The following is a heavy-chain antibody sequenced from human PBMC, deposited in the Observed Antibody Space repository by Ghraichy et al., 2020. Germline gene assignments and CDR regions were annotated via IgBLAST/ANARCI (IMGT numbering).Heavy chain of an antibody. CDR2: IKQDGSEK. J-gene: IGHJ6*02. CDR1: GFTFSSYW. D-gene: IGHD3-3*01. V-gene: IGHV3-7*01. Sequence: GGSLRLSCAASGFTFSSYWMSWVRQAPGKGLEWVANIKQDGSEKYYVDSVKGRFTISRDNAKNSLYLQMNSLRAEDTAVYYCARDGALNGFLEGLSAVGYYYGMDVWGQGTTVTVSS. CDR3: ARDGALNGFLEGLSAVGYYYGMDV.